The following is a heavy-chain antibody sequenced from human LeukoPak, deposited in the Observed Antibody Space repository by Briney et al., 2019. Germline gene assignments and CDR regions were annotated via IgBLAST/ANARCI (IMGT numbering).Heavy chain of an antibody. CDR1: GFTFSSYW. D-gene: IGHD2-2*01. V-gene: IGHV3-7*01. CDR2: IKQDGNEK. CDR3: ARDDCSSISCYHNWFDP. Sequence: GGSLRLSCAASGFTFSSYWMSWVRQAPGKGLEWVANIKQDGNEKYYVDSVKGRFTISRDNAKNSLYPQMNSLRAEDTAVYYCARDDCSSISCYHNWFDPWGQGTLVTVSS. J-gene: IGHJ5*02.